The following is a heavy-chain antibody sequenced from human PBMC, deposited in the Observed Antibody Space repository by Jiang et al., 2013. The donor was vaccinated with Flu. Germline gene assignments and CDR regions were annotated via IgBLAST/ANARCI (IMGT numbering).Heavy chain of an antibody. V-gene: IGHV1-2*04. D-gene: IGHD3-22*01. Sequence: SVKVSCMASGYTFTGYYIHWVRQAPGQGLEWMGWIDPNSGGTKYAQKFQGWVTMTRDTSISTAYMDLSRLGSDDTAVYYCAREYYYDSSGLDYWGQGTLVTVSS. CDR1: GYTFTGYY. CDR3: AREYYYDSSGLDY. J-gene: IGHJ4*02. CDR2: IDPNSGGT.